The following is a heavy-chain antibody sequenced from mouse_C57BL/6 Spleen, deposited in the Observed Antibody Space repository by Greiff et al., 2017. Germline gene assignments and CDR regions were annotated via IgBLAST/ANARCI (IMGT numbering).Heavy chain of an antibody. V-gene: IGHV1-64*01. CDR3: AHYDYGYAMDY. D-gene: IGHD2-4*01. CDR2: IHPNSGST. J-gene: IGHJ4*01. Sequence: QVQLQQPGAELVKPGASVKLSCKASGYTFTSYWMHWVKQRPGQGLEWIGMIHPNSGSTNYNEKFKSKATLTVDKSSSTAYMQLSSLTSEDSAVYYCAHYDYGYAMDYWGQGTSVTVSS. CDR1: GYTFTSYW.